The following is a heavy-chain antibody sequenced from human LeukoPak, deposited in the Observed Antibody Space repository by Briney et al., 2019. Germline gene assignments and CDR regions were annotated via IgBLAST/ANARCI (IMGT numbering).Heavy chain of an antibody. Sequence: SETLSLTCTVSGASISSGSYYWNWIRQPAGKGLEWIGRIFASGSTNYNPSLKSRITMSVDTSKNQFSLKLSSVTAADTAVYYCARDQYYYDNNVYSPFDYWGQGTLVTVSS. CDR3: ARDQYYYDNNVYSPFDY. V-gene: IGHV4-61*02. J-gene: IGHJ4*02. D-gene: IGHD3-22*01. CDR1: GASISSGSYY. CDR2: IFASGST.